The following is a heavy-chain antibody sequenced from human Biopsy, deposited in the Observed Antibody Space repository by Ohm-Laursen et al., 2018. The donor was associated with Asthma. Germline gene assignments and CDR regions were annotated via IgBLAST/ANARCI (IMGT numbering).Heavy chain of an antibody. CDR2: ISYDGSNK. V-gene: IGHV3-30*03. CDR3: ASQSSGPDFWSGYYYFDY. CDR1: GFTFSSYA. D-gene: IGHD3-3*01. J-gene: IGHJ4*02. Sequence: SLRLSCTAPGFTFSSYAMSWVRQAPGKGLEWVAIISYDGSNKYYADSVKGRFTISRDNSKNTLYLQMNSLRAEDTAVYYCASQSSGPDFWSGYYYFDYWGQGTLVTVSS.